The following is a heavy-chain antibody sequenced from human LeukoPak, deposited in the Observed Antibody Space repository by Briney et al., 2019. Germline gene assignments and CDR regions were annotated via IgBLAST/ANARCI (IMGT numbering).Heavy chain of an antibody. D-gene: IGHD6-6*01. CDR3: AKQRGIAARRVQYYFDY. Sequence: GASLRLSCAASGFTFSSYAMSWVRQAPGKGLEWVAVISYDESNKYYADSVKGRFTISRDNSKNTLYLQMNSLRAEDTAVYYCAKQRGIAARRVQYYFDYWGQGTLVTVSS. CDR2: ISYDESNK. V-gene: IGHV3-30*18. J-gene: IGHJ4*02. CDR1: GFTFSSYA.